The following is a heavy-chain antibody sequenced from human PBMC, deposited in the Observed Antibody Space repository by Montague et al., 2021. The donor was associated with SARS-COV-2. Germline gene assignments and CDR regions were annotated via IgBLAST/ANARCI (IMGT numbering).Heavy chain of an antibody. CDR1: GASISRSSYY. Sequence: SETLSLTCTVSGASISRSSYYWSWIRQPPGKGLEWIGYIYYSGSTNYNPSLKSRVAISVDTSKNQFSLNLSSVTAADTAVYYCARHVSGSLTHFHHWGQGSLVTVSS. CDR3: ARHVSGSLTHFHH. V-gene: IGHV4-61*05. D-gene: IGHD1-26*01. CDR2: IYYSGST. J-gene: IGHJ1*01.